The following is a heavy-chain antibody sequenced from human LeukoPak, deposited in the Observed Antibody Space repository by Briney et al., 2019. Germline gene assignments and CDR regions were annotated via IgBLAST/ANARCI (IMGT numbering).Heavy chain of an antibody. CDR3: ARDPPMVRGVANDY. D-gene: IGHD3-10*01. J-gene: IGHJ4*02. Sequence: GGSLRLSCAASGFTVSSNYMSWVRQAPGEGLEWVSVIYSGGSTYYADSVKGRFTISRDNSKNTLYLQMNSLRAEDTAVYYCARDPPMVRGVANDYWGQGTLVTVSS. CDR1: GFTVSSNY. V-gene: IGHV3-53*01. CDR2: IYSGGST.